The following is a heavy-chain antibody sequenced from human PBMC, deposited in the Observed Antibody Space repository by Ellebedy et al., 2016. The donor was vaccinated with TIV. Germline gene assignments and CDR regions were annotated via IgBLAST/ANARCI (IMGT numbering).Heavy chain of an antibody. CDR2: IYSSGSG. J-gene: IGHJ4*02. CDR1: GDSISSYY. V-gene: IGHV4-59*01. CDR3: ARSGGWYTPYDY. D-gene: IGHD6-19*01. Sequence: MPSETLSLTCTVSGDSISSYYWSWIRQPPGKGLEWIGYIYSSGSGEYNPSLKSRATMSVDTSRGQFSLRLNSVTAADTAVYYCARSGGWYTPYDYWGQGTLVTVSS.